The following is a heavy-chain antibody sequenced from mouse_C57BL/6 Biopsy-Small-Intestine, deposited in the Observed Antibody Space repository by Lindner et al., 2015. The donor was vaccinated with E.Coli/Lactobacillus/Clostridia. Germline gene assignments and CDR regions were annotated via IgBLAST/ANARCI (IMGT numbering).Heavy chain of an antibody. J-gene: IGHJ2*01. Sequence: VQLQESGAELAKPGASVKLSCRTSGYIFITYWMHWVRQRPGQGLEWIGYINPASGHAYYNQKFRDRATLTADKSSTTAYMQMGSLTYEDSALYYCARHSIYFGSSSFDYWGQGTTLTVSS. V-gene: IGHV1-7*01. CDR3: ARHSIYFGSSSFDY. CDR1: GYIFITYW. D-gene: IGHD1-1*01. CDR2: INPASGHA.